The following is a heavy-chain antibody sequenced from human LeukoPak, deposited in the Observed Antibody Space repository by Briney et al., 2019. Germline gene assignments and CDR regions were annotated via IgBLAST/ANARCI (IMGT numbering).Heavy chain of an antibody. CDR1: GGSISSYY. Sequence: SETLSLTCTVSGGSISSYYWSWIRQPPGKGLEWIGYIYYSGSTNYNPSLKSRVTISVDTSKNQFSLKLSSVTAADTAVYYCVRLKRSAYYDFWSGYYNYYYYGMDVWGQGTTVTVSS. V-gene: IGHV4-59*01. CDR2: IYYSGST. CDR3: VRLKRSAYYDFWSGYYNYYYYGMDV. D-gene: IGHD3-3*01. J-gene: IGHJ6*02.